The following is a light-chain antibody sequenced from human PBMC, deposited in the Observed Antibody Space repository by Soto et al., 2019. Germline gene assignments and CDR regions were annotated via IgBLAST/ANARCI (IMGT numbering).Light chain of an antibody. CDR2: GAS. J-gene: IGKJ1*01. Sequence: VLTQSPCTLSLSPGDRATLSCRDSQSVSSNYLAWYQQNPGQAPRLLIYGASTRATGIPARFSGSGSGTEFTLTISSLQSEDFAVYYCQQNNNWPPWTFGQGTKVDI. CDR1: QSVSSN. V-gene: IGKV3-15*01. CDR3: QQNNNWPPWT.